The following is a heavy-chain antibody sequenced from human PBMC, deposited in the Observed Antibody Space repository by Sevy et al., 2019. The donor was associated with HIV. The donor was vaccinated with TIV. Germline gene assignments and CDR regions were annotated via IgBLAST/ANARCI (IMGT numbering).Heavy chain of an antibody. Sequence: GGSPRLSCAASGFTFSSYSMNWVRQAPGKGLEWVSYISSSSSTIYYADSVKGRFTISRDNAKNSLYLQMNSLRDEDTAVYYCARDHLVRGVIVNFDYWGQGTLVTVSS. D-gene: IGHD3-10*01. CDR2: ISSSSSTI. J-gene: IGHJ4*02. CDR1: GFTFSSYS. CDR3: ARDHLVRGVIVNFDY. V-gene: IGHV3-48*02.